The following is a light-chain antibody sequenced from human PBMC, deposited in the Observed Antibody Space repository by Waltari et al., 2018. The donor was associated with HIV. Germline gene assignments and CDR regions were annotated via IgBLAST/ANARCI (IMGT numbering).Light chain of an antibody. V-gene: IGKV2-28*01. Sequence: DIVMTQSPLSLPVTPGEPASISCRSNQSLLHSNGYNYLDWYLQKPGQSPQLLIYLGSNRAPGVPDRFSCSGSGTDFTLKISRVEAEDVGVYYCMQALQTPYTFGQGTK. J-gene: IGKJ2*01. CDR1: QSLLHSNGYNY. CDR3: MQALQTPYT. CDR2: LGS.